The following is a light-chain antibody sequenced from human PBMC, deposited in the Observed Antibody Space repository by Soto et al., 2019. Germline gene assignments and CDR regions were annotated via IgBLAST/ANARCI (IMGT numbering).Light chain of an antibody. CDR2: DVS. J-gene: IGLJ2*01. CDR1: SNDVGGYNY. Sequence: QSALTQPASVSGSPGQSITISCTGTSNDVGGYNYVSWYQQHPGKAPKLMIYDVSSRPSGVSDRFSGSKSGNAASLTISGLQAEDEGDYYCSSYSSSSTLVVFGGGTKLTVL. CDR3: SSYSSSSTLVV. V-gene: IGLV2-14*01.